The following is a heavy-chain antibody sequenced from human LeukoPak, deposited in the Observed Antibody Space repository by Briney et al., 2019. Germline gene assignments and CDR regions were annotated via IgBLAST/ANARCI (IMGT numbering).Heavy chain of an antibody. D-gene: IGHD3-16*02. CDR1: GYTFTSYD. V-gene: IGHV1-8*01. CDR2: MNPASGNT. CDR3: ARVPREIASI. J-gene: IGHJ3*02. Sequence: PRASVKVSCKASGYTFTSYDINWVRQAPGQGLEWMGYMNPASGNTGYAQKFQGRVTMTTDTSISTAYMELSSLRSEDTAVYYCARVPREIASIWGQGTMVTVSS.